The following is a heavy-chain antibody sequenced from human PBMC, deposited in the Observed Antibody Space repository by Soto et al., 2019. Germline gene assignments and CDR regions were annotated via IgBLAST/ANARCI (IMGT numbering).Heavy chain of an antibody. V-gene: IGHV3-33*01. CDR2: IWYDGSNK. CDR3: ARANPRYCSSTSRLTYDY. J-gene: IGHJ4*02. Sequence: QVQLVESGGGVVQPGRSLRLSCAASGFTFSSYGMHWVRQAPGKGLEWVAVIWYDGSNKYYADSVKGRFTISRDNSKNTLYLQMNSLRAEDTAVYYCARANPRYCSSTSRLTYDYWGQGTLVTVSS. D-gene: IGHD2-2*01. CDR1: GFTFSSYG.